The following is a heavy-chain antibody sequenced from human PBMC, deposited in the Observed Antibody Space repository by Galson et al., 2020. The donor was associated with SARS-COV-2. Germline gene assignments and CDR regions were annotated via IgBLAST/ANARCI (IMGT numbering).Heavy chain of an antibody. CDR3: ATWDGTLDY. J-gene: IGHJ4*02. D-gene: IGHD1-26*01. CDR2: IYHSGST. V-gene: IGHV4-38-2*02. Sequence: SETLSLTCTVSGYSISSGYYWGWIRQPPGKGLEWIGSIYHSGSTYYNPSLKSRVTISVDTSKNQFSLKLGSVTAADTAVYYCATWDGTLDYWGQGTLVTVSS. CDR1: GYSISSGYY.